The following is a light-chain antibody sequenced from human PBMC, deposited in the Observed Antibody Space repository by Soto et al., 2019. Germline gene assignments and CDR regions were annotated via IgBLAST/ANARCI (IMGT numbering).Light chain of an antibody. V-gene: IGLV2-11*01. Sequence: QSALTQPRSVSGSPGQSVTISCTGTSNDIGYYDYVSWYQQHPGKAPKLIIYDVTERPSGVPGRFSGSKSGNTASLTISGLQTDDEADYHCWSYAGSYSLLFGGGTKLTVL. CDR3: WSYAGSYSLL. J-gene: IGLJ2*01. CDR1: SNDIGYYDY. CDR2: DVT.